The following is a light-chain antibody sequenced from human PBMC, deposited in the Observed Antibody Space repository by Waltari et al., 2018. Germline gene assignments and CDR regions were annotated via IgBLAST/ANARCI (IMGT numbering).Light chain of an antibody. V-gene: IGKV3-11*01. J-gene: IGKJ4*01. CDR2: DTS. Sequence: EIVLTHSPVPLSLAAGERATLPCRARESVSNYLAWNQQKPGQSPTLLIYDTSKRATGIPGRFSGSGYGTDFTLTINNLEAEDFALYYCQQGVILPLTFGGGTKLEIK. CDR3: QQGVILPLT. CDR1: ESVSNY.